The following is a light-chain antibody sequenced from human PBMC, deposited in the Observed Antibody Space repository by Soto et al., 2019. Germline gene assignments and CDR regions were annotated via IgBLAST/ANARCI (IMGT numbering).Light chain of an antibody. V-gene: IGKV1-39*01. Sequence: DIQMTQFPSSLSASVGDRVTITCRASQSVSTYLSWYVQEPGSAPKLLIYGVSKLESGIAPRFTGSGLATDFTLTINSLQPEDFAVYFCQQTYMVPYTFGQGTKVEI. CDR2: GVS. CDR1: QSVSTY. J-gene: IGKJ2*01. CDR3: QQTYMVPYT.